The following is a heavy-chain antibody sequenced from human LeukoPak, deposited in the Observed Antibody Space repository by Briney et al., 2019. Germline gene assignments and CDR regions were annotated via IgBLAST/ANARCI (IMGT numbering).Heavy chain of an antibody. J-gene: IGHJ4*02. CDR2: ISAYNGNT. CDR3: ARGGFHYDILTGRRTNPPDY. Sequence: ASVKVSCKASGYTFTSYGISWVRQAPGQGLEWMGWISAYNGNTNYAQKLQGRVTMTTDTSTSTAYMELRSLRSEDTAVYYCARGGFHYDILTGRRTNPPDYWGQGTLVTVSS. CDR1: GYTFTSYG. D-gene: IGHD3-9*01. V-gene: IGHV1-18*01.